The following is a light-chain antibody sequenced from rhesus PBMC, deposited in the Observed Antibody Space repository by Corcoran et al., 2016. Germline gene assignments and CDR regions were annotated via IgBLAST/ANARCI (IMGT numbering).Light chain of an antibody. J-gene: IGKJ2*01. CDR2: AAS. V-gene: IGKV1-74*01. Sequence: DIQMTQSPSSLSASVGERVTITSRASENVNNFLHWYQQKPGKAPKLLIYAASTLQSGVPSRFSGSGSGADYTFTISSLQPEDVATYYCQHSYGTPYSFGQGTKVEIK. CDR1: ENVNNF. CDR3: QHSYGTPYS.